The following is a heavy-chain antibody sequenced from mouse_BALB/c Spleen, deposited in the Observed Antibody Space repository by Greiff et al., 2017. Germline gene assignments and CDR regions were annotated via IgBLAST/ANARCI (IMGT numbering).Heavy chain of an antibody. D-gene: IGHD2-4*01. Sequence: DVHLVESGPGLVKPSQSLSLTCSVTGYSITSGYYWNWIRQFPGNQLEWMGYISYDGSNNYNPSLKNRISITRDTSKNQFFLKLNSVTTEDTATYDSAREKYYDYDDGDVDYGGQGTTLADSA. CDR2: ISYDGSN. CDR3: AREKYYDYDDGDVDY. V-gene: IGHV3-6*02. CDR1: GYSITSGYY. J-gene: IGHJ2*01.